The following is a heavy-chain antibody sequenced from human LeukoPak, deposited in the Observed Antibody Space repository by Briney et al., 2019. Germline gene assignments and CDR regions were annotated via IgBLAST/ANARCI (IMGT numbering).Heavy chain of an antibody. D-gene: IGHD4-17*01. CDR2: IYRDDDK. J-gene: IGHJ4*02. V-gene: IGHV2-5*02. CDR1: GFSLSTRGVG. Sequence: SGPTLVKPTQTLTLTFTFSGFSLSTRGVGVGWIRQPPGKALEWLALIYRDDDKHYSPSLKSRLTITKDTSKNQVVLTMTNVDPVDTATYYCVHRPHTTVTPHFDYWGQGTLVTVSS. CDR3: VHRPHTTVTPHFDY.